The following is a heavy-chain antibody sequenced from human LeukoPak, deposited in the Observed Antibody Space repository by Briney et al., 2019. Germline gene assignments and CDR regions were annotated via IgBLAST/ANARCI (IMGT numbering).Heavy chain of an antibody. J-gene: IGHJ5*02. D-gene: IGHD2-15*01. V-gene: IGHV3-30*02. CDR3: AKLAELVVTNNWFDP. CDR2: IRYDGTST. Sequence: PGGSLRLSCTASGFTFSSYAMHWVRQAPGKGLEWLAFIRYDGTSTHCADSVKGRFTISRDNSENTLYLQMNTLTIEDTAVYYCAKLAELVVTNNWFDPWGQGTLVTVSS. CDR1: GFTFSSYA.